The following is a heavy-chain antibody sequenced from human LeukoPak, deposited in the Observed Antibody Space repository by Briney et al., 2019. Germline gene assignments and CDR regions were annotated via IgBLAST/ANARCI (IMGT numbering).Heavy chain of an antibody. CDR3: ASRRGYCSGTSCLIEFDY. V-gene: IGHV4-39*01. CDR1: GGSIRSGSYY. D-gene: IGHD2-2*01. Sequence: ETLSLTCTVSGGSIRSGSYYWGWIRQPPGKGLEWIGSIYYSASTDYNPSLKSRVTISVDTSKNQFSLKMSSVTAADTAVYYCASRRGYCSGTSCLIEFDYWGQGTLVTVSS. J-gene: IGHJ4*02. CDR2: IYYSAST.